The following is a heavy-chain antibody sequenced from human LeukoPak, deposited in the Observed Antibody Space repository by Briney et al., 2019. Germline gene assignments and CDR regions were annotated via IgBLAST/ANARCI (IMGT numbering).Heavy chain of an antibody. CDR3: AKDKYYYDSSGYYYFDC. CDR2: ISYDGSNK. CDR1: GFTFSSYG. J-gene: IGHJ4*02. V-gene: IGHV3-30*18. D-gene: IGHD3-22*01. Sequence: PGGSLRLSCAASGFTFSSYGMHWVRQAPGKGLEWVAVISYDGSNKYYADSVKGRFTISRDNSKNTLYLQMNSLRAEDTAVYYCAKDKYYYDSSGYYYFDCWGQGTLVTVSS.